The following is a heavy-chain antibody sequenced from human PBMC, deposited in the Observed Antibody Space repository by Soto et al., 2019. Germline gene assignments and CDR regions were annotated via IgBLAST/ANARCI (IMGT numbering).Heavy chain of an antibody. Sequence: GGSLRLSCAASGFTCNHYNMAWVRQAPGKGLEWVSVISGSGDDTWYADSVKGRFTISRDSSENTLSLQMNSLRAEDTAVYYCVKGSVSGVKLPDFWGQGTLVTVSS. D-gene: IGHD2-15*01. J-gene: IGHJ4*02. CDR3: VKGSVSGVKLPDF. V-gene: IGHV3-23*01. CDR2: ISGSGDDT. CDR1: GFTCNHYN.